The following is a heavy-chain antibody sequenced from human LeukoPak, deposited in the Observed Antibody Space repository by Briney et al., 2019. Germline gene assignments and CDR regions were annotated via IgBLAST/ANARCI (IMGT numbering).Heavy chain of an antibody. CDR3: AKGGGSGYYDASGYCLDY. J-gene: IGHJ4*02. Sequence: GGSLRLSCAASGFTFNNYAMNWVRQAPGKGLEWVAIISFDGSKEYYADSVKGRFTISRDNSKSTLYLQMNSLGAEDTAVYYCAKGGGSGYYDASGYCLDYWGQGTLVTISS. V-gene: IGHV3-30*18. CDR2: ISFDGSKE. D-gene: IGHD3-22*01. CDR1: GFTFNNYA.